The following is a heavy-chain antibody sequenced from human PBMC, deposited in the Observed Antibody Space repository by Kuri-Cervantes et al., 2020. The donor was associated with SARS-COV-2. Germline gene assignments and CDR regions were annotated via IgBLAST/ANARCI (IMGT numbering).Heavy chain of an antibody. J-gene: IGHJ5*02. CDR2: IYYSGST. D-gene: IGHD3-22*01. CDR1: GGSLGSGDYY. V-gene: IGHV4-30-4*08. CDR3: ARGDSSGYFNWFDP. Sequence: SETLSLTCTVSGGSLGSGDYYWTWVRQPPGKGLEWIGNIYYSGSTYYNPSLKSRVTISVDTSKNQFSLKLSSVTAADTAVYYCARGDSSGYFNWFDPWGQGTLVTVSS.